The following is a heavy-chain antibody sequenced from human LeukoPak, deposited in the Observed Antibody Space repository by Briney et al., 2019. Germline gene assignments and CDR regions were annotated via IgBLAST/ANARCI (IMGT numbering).Heavy chain of an antibody. D-gene: IGHD2-21*02. V-gene: IGHV5-51*01. CDR1: GYSFTSYW. Sequence: EESLKISCKGSGYSFTSYWIGWVRQMPGKGLEWMGIIYPGDSDTRYSPSFQGQVTISADKSISTAYLQWSSLKASDTAMYYCARQYCGGDCYWNYFDYWGQGTLVTVSS. CDR3: ARQYCGGDCYWNYFDY. J-gene: IGHJ4*02. CDR2: IYPGDSDT.